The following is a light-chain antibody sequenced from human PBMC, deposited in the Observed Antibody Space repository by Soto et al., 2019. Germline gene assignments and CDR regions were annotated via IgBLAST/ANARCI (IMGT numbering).Light chain of an antibody. CDR3: CSYAGSTTFVL. J-gene: IGLJ2*01. CDR1: SSNVGTYNL. CDR2: EVS. Sequence: QSALTQPPSVSGSPGQSITISCTGTSSNVGTYNLVSWYQHHPGKAPKLLIYEVSKRPSGVSNRFSGSKSDNTASLTISGLQAEDEADYYCCSYAGSTTFVLFGGGTKLTVL. V-gene: IGLV2-23*02.